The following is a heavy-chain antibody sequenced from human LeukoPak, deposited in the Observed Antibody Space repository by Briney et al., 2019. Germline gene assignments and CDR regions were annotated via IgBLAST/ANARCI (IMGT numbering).Heavy chain of an antibody. Sequence: SETLSLTCTVSGGSISSYYMSWIRQPPGKGLEWIAYSYYSGSTNYNPSLKSRVTISVDTSKNQFSLKLSSVTAADTAVYYCARGYYDSSGYYYFDYWGQGTLVTVSS. D-gene: IGHD3-22*01. J-gene: IGHJ4*02. V-gene: IGHV4-59*01. CDR2: SYYSGST. CDR3: ARGYYDSSGYYYFDY. CDR1: GGSISSYY.